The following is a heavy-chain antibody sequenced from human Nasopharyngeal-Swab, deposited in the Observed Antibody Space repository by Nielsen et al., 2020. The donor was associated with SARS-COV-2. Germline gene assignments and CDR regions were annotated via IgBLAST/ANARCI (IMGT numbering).Heavy chain of an antibody. CDR1: GGSFTTYS. V-gene: IGHV4-34*01. CDR3: ARGRYYGDYDY. Sequence: LRLSCAVYGGSFTTYSWIWIRQPPGKGLEWIGKINHIGSTNYNTYNPSLNSRVTISLATSKNQFSLTLTPVTAADTAIYFCARGRYYGDYDYWGQGALVTVSS. CDR2: INHIGST. D-gene: IGHD4-17*01. J-gene: IGHJ4*02.